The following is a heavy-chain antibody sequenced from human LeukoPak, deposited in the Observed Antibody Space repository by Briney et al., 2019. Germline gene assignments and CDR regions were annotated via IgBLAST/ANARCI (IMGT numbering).Heavy chain of an antibody. J-gene: IGHJ5*02. Sequence: SETLSLTCTVSGGSISSYYWSWIRQPPGKGLEWIGYIYYSGSTNYNPSLKSRVTISVDTSKNQFSLKLSSVTAADTAVYYCARQSQQLGYNWFDPWGQGTLVTVSS. D-gene: IGHD6-13*01. CDR1: GGSISSYY. CDR3: ARQSQQLGYNWFDP. V-gene: IGHV4-59*08. CDR2: IYYSGST.